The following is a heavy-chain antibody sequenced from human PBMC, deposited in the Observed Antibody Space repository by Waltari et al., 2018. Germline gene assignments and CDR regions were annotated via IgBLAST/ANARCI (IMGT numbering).Heavy chain of an antibody. CDR3: ARIYGSGTFIYMDV. D-gene: IGHD3-10*01. CDR2: IYPGATP. V-gene: IGHV4-4*07. Sequence: QVQLQESGPGLVKPSETLSLTCPVPGGPIISYYWSWIRQPAGKGLEWIGRIYPGATPYYNPSLQTRIMMSVDTSQNQFSLKLSSVTAADTAVYYCARIYGSGTFIYMDVWGKGTTVTVSS. J-gene: IGHJ6*03. CDR1: GGPIISYY.